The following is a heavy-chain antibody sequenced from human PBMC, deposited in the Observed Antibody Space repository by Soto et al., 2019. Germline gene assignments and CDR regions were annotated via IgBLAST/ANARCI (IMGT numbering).Heavy chain of an antibody. Sequence: HPGGSLRLSCAASGFTFSSYGMHWVRQAPGKGLEWVAVIWYDGSNKYYADSVKGRFTISRDNSKNTLYLQMNSLRAEDTAVYYCARYRYDDAMGYYGMDVWGQGTTVTVSS. D-gene: IGHD3-22*01. V-gene: IGHV3-33*01. J-gene: IGHJ6*02. CDR2: IWYDGSNK. CDR1: GFTFSSYG. CDR3: ARYRYDDAMGYYGMDV.